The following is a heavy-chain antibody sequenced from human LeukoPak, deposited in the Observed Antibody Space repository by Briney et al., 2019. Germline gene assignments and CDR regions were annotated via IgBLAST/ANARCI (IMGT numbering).Heavy chain of an antibody. Sequence: GGSLRLSCAASGFTFSSYAMHWVRQAPGKGLEWVALISYDGSNKYYADSVKGRFTISRDNSKNTLYLQMNSLRAEDTAVYYCAKEHATYGMDVWGQGTTVTVSS. V-gene: IGHV3-30-3*01. CDR3: AKEHATYGMDV. CDR1: GFTFSSYA. J-gene: IGHJ6*02. CDR2: ISYDGSNK.